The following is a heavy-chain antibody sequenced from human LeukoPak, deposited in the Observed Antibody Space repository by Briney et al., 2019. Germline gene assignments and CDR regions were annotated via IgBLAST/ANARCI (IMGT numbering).Heavy chain of an antibody. V-gene: IGHV4-31*03. Sequence: PSETLSLTCTVSGASISSGGYYWSWIRQHPGKGLEWIGYIYYSGSTYYNPSLQSRVTISVDTSKNQFSLKLSSVTAADTAVYYCAREGVAGWGLYGMGVWGQGTTVTVSS. CDR1: GASISSGGYY. J-gene: IGHJ6*02. CDR3: AREGVAGWGLYGMGV. D-gene: IGHD6-19*01. CDR2: IYYSGST.